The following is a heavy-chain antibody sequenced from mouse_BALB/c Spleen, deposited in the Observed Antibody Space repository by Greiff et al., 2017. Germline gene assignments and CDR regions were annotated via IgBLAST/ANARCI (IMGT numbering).Heavy chain of an antibody. V-gene: IGHV1-7*01. CDR2: INPSTGYT. CDR1: GYTFTSYW. D-gene: IGHD1-1*01. CDR3: ARWGYCSSYDY. J-gene: IGHJ2*01. Sequence: QVHVKQSGAELAKPGASVKMSCKASGYTFTSYWMHWVKQRPGQGLEWIGYINPSTGYTEYNQKFKDKATLTADKSSSTAYMQLSSLTSEDSAVYYCARWGYCSSYDYWGQGTTLTVSS.